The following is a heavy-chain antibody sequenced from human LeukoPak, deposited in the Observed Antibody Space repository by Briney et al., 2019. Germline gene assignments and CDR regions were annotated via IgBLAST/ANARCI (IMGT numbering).Heavy chain of an antibody. CDR1: GFTFSTFA. V-gene: IGHV3-23*01. CDR2: IFPSGGEI. Sequence: GGSLRLSCAASGFTFSTFAMIWVRQPPGKGLEWVSSIFPSGGEIHYADSVKGRFTISRDNSKNTLYLQMNSLRAEDTAVYYCAKGGQWLPNWFDPWGQGTLVTVSS. D-gene: IGHD6-19*01. J-gene: IGHJ5*02. CDR3: AKGGQWLPNWFDP.